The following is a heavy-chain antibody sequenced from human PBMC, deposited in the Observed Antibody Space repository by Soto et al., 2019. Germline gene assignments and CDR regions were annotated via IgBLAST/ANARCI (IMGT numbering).Heavy chain of an antibody. Sequence: EVQLLESGGGLVQPGGSLRLSCAASGFTFSSYAMSWVRQAQGQGLEWVSAISGSGGSTYYADSVKGRFTISRDNSKNTLYLQMNSLRAEDTAVYYCAKGRRGCITIFGVVTSFDYWAREPWSPSPQ. CDR2: ISGSGGST. V-gene: IGHV3-23*01. D-gene: IGHD3-3*01. CDR3: AKGRRGCITIFGVVTSFDY. CDR1: GFTFSSYA. J-gene: IGHJ4*02.